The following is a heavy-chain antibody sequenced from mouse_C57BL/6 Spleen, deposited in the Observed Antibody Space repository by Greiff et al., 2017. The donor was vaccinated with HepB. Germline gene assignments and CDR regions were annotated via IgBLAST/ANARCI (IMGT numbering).Heavy chain of an antibody. J-gene: IGHJ4*01. D-gene: IGHD1-1*01. CDR1: GYTFTSYG. V-gene: IGHV1-81*01. CDR3: ARSGYGSSYGAMDY. CDR2: IYPRSGNT. Sequence: QVQLQQSGAELARPGASVKLSCKASGYTFTSYGISWVKQRTGQGLEWIGEIYPRSGNTYYNEKFKGKATLTADKSSSTAYMELRSLTSEDSAVYFCARSGYGSSYGAMDYWGRGTSVTVSS.